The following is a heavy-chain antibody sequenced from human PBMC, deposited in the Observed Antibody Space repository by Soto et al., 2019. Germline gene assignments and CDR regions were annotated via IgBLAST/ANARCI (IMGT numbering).Heavy chain of an antibody. V-gene: IGHV2-5*01. CDR2: VYWNDNK. CDR3: AHRHASGSYFFDS. J-gene: IGHJ4*02. CDR1: GFSLATRDMS. D-gene: IGHD3-10*01. Sequence: QVILKESGPTLVEPTQTLTLTCTFFGFSLATRDMSVAWIRQPPGKALEWLSLVYWNDNKRYSPFLRGRLTISKDTSKNQVVLTMTNMDPADTATYYSAHRHASGSYFFDSWGQGARVTVSS.